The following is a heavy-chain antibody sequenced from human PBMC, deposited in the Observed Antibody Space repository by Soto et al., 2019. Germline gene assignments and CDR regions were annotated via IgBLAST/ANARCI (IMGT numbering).Heavy chain of an antibody. Sequence: GASVKVSCKASGGTFSSYAISWVRPAPGQGLEWMGGIIPIFGTANYAQKFQGRVTITADESTSTAYMELSSLRSEDTAVYYCARAGYSYGLDAFDIWGQGTMVTVSS. CDR3: ARAGYSYGLDAFDI. CDR2: IIPIFGTA. V-gene: IGHV1-69*13. D-gene: IGHD5-18*01. J-gene: IGHJ3*02. CDR1: GGTFSSYA.